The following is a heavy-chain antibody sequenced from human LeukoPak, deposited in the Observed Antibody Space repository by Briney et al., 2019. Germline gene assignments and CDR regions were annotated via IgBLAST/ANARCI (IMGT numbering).Heavy chain of an antibody. J-gene: IGHJ3*02. V-gene: IGHV1-18*01. Sequence: ASVKVSCKASGYTFTSYGISWVRQAPGQGLEWMGWISAYNGNTNYAQKLQGRVTMTTDTSTSTAYMELRSLRAEDTAVYYCARGGIVVVPNAFDIWGQGTMVTVSS. CDR3: ARGGIVVVPNAFDI. D-gene: IGHD2-2*01. CDR1: GYTFTSYG. CDR2: ISAYNGNT.